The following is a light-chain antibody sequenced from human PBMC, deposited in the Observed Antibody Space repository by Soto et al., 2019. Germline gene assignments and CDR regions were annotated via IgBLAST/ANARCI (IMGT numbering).Light chain of an antibody. CDR3: QQNGSSPWT. CDR1: QSVSSSY. Sequence: EIVLTQSPGTLSLSPGERATLSCRASQSVSSSYLAWYQQKPGQAPRLLIYGSSRRATGIPARFSGSGSGTDFPFTISRLEPEDFAVYFCQQNGSSPWTFGQGTKVEIK. J-gene: IGKJ1*01. CDR2: GSS. V-gene: IGKV3-20*01.